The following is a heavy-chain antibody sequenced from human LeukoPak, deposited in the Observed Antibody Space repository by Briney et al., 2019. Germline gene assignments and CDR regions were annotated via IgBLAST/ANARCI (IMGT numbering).Heavy chain of an antibody. D-gene: IGHD6-13*01. V-gene: IGHV3-33*01. CDR2: IWYDGSSK. J-gene: IGHJ4*02. CDR3: TREDRSSWLGYNFDY. CDR1: GFTFSSYG. Sequence: PGGSLRLSCAASGFTFSSYGMHWVRQAPGKGLEWVAVIWYDGSSKYYADSVKGRFTISRDNSKNTLYLQMNSLKTEDTAVYYCTREDRSSWLGYNFDYWGQGTLVTVSS.